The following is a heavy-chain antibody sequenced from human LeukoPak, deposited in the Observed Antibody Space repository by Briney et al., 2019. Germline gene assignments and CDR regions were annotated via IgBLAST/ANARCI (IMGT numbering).Heavy chain of an antibody. CDR1: GGSISSGGYY. CDR3: ARRTFSSSWDVFDI. J-gene: IGHJ3*02. Sequence: SETLSLTCTVSGGSISSGGYYWSWIRQHPGKGLEWIGYIYYSGSTYYNSSLKSRVTISVDTSKNQFSLKLSSVTAADTAVYYCARRTFSSSWDVFDIWGQGTMVTVSS. CDR2: IYYSGST. V-gene: IGHV4-31*03. D-gene: IGHD6-13*01.